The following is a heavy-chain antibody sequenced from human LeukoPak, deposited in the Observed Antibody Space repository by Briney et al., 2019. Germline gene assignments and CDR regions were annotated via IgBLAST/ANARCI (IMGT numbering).Heavy chain of an antibody. CDR3: ARDSSGWPRDAFDI. V-gene: IGHV4-30-4*08. CDR1: GGSISRGDYY. CDR2: IYYSGST. D-gene: IGHD6-19*01. J-gene: IGHJ3*02. Sequence: SETLSLTCTVSGGSISRGDYYWSWIRQPPGKGLEWIGYIYYSGSTYYNPSLKSRLTISVDTSKTQFSLKLSSVTAADTAVYYCARDSSGWPRDAFDIWGQGTMVTVSS.